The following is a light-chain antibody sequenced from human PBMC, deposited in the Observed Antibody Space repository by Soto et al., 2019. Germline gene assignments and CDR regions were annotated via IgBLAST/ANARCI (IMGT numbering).Light chain of an antibody. CDR2: SND. V-gene: IGLV1-44*01. Sequence: QSVLTQPPSASGTPGQRVTISCSGTRSSIGSNTVNWYQQFPGTAPKLLIYSNDLRPSGVPDRISGSKSGTSASLAISGLQSEDEADYYCAAWDDSLLGVVFGGGTKLTVL. CDR1: RSSIGSNT. J-gene: IGLJ2*01. CDR3: AAWDDSLLGVV.